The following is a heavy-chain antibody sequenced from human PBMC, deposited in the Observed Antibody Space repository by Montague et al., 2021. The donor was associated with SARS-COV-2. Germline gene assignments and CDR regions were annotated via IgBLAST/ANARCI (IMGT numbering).Heavy chain of an antibody. J-gene: IGHJ6*02. CDR3: ARVWRQRLVRLPGMDV. CDR1: GGSVSSSSYY. CDR2: IYCSGST. Sequence: SETLSLTCTVSGGSVSSSSYYWGWLRQPPGKGLEWIGRIYCSGSTYYNPSLKSRITISIDTSKNQFSLKLISVTAADTAVYYCARVWRQRLVRLPGMDVWGHGTTVTVSS. D-gene: IGHD6-13*01. V-gene: IGHV4-39*07.